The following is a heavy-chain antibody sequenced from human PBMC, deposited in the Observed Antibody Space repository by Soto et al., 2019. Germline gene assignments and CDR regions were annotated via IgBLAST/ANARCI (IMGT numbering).Heavy chain of an antibody. Sequence: QVQLVQSGAEVKKPGSSVKVSCKASGGTFSSYAISWVRQAPGQGLEWMGGIIPIFGTANYAQKFQGRVTMTADESSSTDYMELSSLRSEDTAVYYWAWGDMDVLVPAAMVGGGYYYYYGMDVWGQGTTVTVSS. CDR2: IIPIFGTA. V-gene: IGHV1-69*12. CDR3: AWGDMDVLVPAAMVGGGYYYYYGMDV. CDR1: GGTFSSYA. J-gene: IGHJ6*02. D-gene: IGHD2-2*01.